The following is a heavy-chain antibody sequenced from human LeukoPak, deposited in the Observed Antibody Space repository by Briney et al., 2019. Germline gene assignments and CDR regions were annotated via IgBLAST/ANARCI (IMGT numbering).Heavy chain of an antibody. CDR3: ARHKTTGYCTGGVCYSGWFDP. CDR2: IYYSGST. D-gene: IGHD2-8*02. Sequence: SETLSLTCTVSGGSISSSSYYWGWIRQPPGKGLEWIGSIYYSGSTYYNPSLKSRVTISVDTSKNQFSLKLSSVTAADTAVYYCARHKTTGYCTGGVCYSGWFDPWGQGTLVTVSS. V-gene: IGHV4-39*01. CDR1: GGSISSSSYY. J-gene: IGHJ5*02.